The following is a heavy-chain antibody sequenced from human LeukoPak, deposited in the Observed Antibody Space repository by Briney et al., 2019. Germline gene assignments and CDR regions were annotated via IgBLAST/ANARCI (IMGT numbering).Heavy chain of an antibody. Sequence: GGSLRLSCAASGFTFNNYGMHWVRQAPGKGLEWVAVISYDGSKKYYADSVKGRFTISRDNSKNTLYVQMNSLRAEDTAVYFCARDLASKGNYYGSGSFLFDPWGQGTLVTVSS. J-gene: IGHJ5*02. CDR3: ARDLASKGNYYGSGSFLFDP. CDR2: ISYDGSKK. CDR1: GFTFNNYG. D-gene: IGHD3-10*01. V-gene: IGHV3-30*03.